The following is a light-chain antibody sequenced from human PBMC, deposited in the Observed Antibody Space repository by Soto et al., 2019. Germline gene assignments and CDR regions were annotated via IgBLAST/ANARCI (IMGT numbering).Light chain of an antibody. CDR3: QLWDNKNDEVV. J-gene: IGLJ3*02. Sequence: SYELTQPPSVSLAPGKTARITCGGNNIATYSVHWYRQKPGQAPVLVISNDNDRPSGIPDRFSGSNSGHTATLTIRRVEAGDEADSYCQLWDNKNDEVVFGGGTKLTVL. V-gene: IGLV3-21*04. CDR2: NDN. CDR1: NIATYS.